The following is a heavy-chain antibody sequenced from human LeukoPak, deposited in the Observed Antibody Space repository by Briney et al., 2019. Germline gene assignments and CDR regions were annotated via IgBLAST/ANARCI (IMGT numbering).Heavy chain of an antibody. CDR1: GFTFSSYA. Sequence: PGGSLRLSCAASGFTFSSYAMSWVRQAPGKGLEWVSAISGSGGSTHYADSVKGRFTISRDNSKNTLYLQMNSLRAEDTAVYYCAKDMVRGVIKRGYFDYWGQGTLVTVSS. V-gene: IGHV3-23*01. CDR2: ISGSGGST. CDR3: AKDMVRGVIKRGYFDY. D-gene: IGHD3-10*01. J-gene: IGHJ4*02.